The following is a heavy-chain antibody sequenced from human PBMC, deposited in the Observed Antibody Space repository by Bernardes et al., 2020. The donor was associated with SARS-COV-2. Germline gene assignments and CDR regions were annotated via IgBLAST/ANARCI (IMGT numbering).Heavy chain of an antibody. CDR3: AKDYCYSDCDFLDY. J-gene: IGHJ4*02. CDR1: GFTVGSYA. D-gene: IGHD2-21*02. Sequence: GGSLTLSCEAFGFTVGSYAMSWVRQAPGKGLEWVSGISGSGDTTYYADSVKGRCTISRDISKNTVYLQMNSLRAGDTAIYYCAKDYCYSDCDFLDYWGQGTLVTVSS. V-gene: IGHV3-23*01. CDR2: ISGSGDTT.